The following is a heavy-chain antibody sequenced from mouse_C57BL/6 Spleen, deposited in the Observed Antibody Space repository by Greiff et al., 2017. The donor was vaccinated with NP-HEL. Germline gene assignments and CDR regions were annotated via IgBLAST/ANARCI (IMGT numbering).Heavy chain of an antibody. CDR3: AIESYDYWYFDV. CDR2: IYPRSGNT. V-gene: IGHV1-81*01. D-gene: IGHD2-3*01. Sequence: VKLVESGAELARPGASVKLSCKASGYTFTRYGISWVQQRPGQGLEWIGEIYPRSGNTYYNEKFKGKATLTADKSSSTAYMELRSLTSDDSAVYFCAIESYDYWYFDVWGTGTTVTVSS. J-gene: IGHJ1*03. CDR1: GYTFTRYG.